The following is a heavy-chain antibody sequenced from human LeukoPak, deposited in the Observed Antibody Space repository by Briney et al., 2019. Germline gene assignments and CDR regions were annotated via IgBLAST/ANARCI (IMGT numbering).Heavy chain of an antibody. CDR2: INPNSGGT. CDR1: GYTFTGYY. J-gene: IGHJ4*02. D-gene: IGHD3-10*01. V-gene: IGHV1-2*02. CDR3: ARDPYGSGSYLDDY. Sequence: GASVKVSCKASGYTFTGYYMHWVRQAPGQGLEWMGWINPNSGGTNYAQKFQGRVTMTRDTSISTAYMELSRLRSDDTAVYYCARDPYGSGSYLDDYWGQGTLVTGSS.